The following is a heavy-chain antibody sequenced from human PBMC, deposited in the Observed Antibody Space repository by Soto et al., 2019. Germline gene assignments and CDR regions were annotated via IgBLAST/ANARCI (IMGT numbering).Heavy chain of an antibody. CDR2: ISAYNGNT. J-gene: IGHJ4*02. CDR1: GYTFTSFG. CDR3: ARDSGNLGNWAYFFDY. V-gene: IGHV1-18*01. Sequence: QGQLVQSGAEVKKPGASVKVSCKASGYTFTSFGISWVRQAPGQGLEWMGWISAYNGNTNYAQKVQGRVTMTTDTSTSTAYMELRSLRSEDTAVYYCARDSGNLGNWAYFFDYWGQGTLVTVSS. D-gene: IGHD7-27*01.